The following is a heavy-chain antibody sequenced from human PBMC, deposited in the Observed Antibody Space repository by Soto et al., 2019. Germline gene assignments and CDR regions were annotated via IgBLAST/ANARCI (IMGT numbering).Heavy chain of an antibody. CDR3: SMVPNGDYIGAVDF. Sequence: EVQTLESGGHLVQPGWSLRVSCAASGCTFRNYAMTWVRQAPGKGLEWIAAINGEGGHTVYADSVKGRFTVSRDNSKKTLYLQMFRLRAEDTAMYYCSMVPNGDYIGAVDFWGQGAMVIVSS. CDR2: INGEGGHT. J-gene: IGHJ3*01. D-gene: IGHD2-8*01. CDR1: GCTFRNYA. V-gene: IGHV3-23*01.